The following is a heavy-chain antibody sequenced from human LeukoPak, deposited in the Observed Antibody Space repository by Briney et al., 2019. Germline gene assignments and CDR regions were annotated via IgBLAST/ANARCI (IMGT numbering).Heavy chain of an antibody. CDR3: ARDQYSSTWYRGAFDV. CDR2: IESDGTST. Sequence: PGGSLRLSCAASGFTFTTYNMNWVRQAPGKGLVWVSRIESDGTSTTYADSVKGRFTISRDNAKNTLYLQMNSLRAEDTAVYYCARDQYSSTWYRGAFDVWGQGTMVSVSS. J-gene: IGHJ3*01. V-gene: IGHV3-74*01. CDR1: GFTFTTYN. D-gene: IGHD6-13*01.